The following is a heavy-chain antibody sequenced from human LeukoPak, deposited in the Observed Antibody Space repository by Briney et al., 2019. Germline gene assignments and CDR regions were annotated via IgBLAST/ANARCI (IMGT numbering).Heavy chain of an antibody. V-gene: IGHV4-59*01. D-gene: IGHD3-22*01. CDR3: ARSGYDSSGYYSDY. CDR2: INYSGSN. CDR1: GASISSFY. Sequence: SQTLSLTCTISGASISSFYRSSIRLSPGNGLESNGCINYSGSNNSNPSLKSRVTISIDTSNNQMSVKLRSVIAADTAVYYCARSGYDSSGYYSDYWGQGTLVTVSS. J-gene: IGHJ4*02.